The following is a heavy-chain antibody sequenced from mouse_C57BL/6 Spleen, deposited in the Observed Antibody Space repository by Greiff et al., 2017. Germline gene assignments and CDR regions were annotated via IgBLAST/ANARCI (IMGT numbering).Heavy chain of an antibody. D-gene: IGHD1-1*01. CDR2: ISSGSSTI. J-gene: IGHJ1*03. CDR3: ANYYGSSYEYFDV. V-gene: IGHV5-17*01. CDR1: GFTFSDYG. Sequence: EVKVVESGGGLVKPGGSLKLSCAASGFTFSDYGMHWVRQAPEKGLEWVAYISSGSSTIYYADTVKGRFTISRDNAKNTLFLQMTSLRSEDTAMYYCANYYGSSYEYFDVWGTGTTVTVSS.